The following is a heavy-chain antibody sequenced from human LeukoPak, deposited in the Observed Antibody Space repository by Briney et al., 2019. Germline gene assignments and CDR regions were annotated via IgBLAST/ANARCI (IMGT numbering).Heavy chain of an antibody. CDR3: ARVPFLPNCFDP. D-gene: IGHD2-2*01. Sequence: ASVKVSCKASGYTFTGYYMHWVRQAPGQGLEWMGWINPNSGGTNYAQKFHGRVTMTRDTSISTAYMELSRLRSDDTAVYYCARVPFLPNCFDPWGQGTLVTVSS. CDR1: GYTFTGYY. J-gene: IGHJ5*02. V-gene: IGHV1-2*02. CDR2: INPNSGGT.